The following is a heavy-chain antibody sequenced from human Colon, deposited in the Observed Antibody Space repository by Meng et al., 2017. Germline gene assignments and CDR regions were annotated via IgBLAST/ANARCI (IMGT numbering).Heavy chain of an antibody. D-gene: IGHD3-10*01. V-gene: IGHV4-39*01. CDR2: ISHRGGT. CDR1: DGPIDSNAYF. Sequence: EYGPGRLGPHDPQSLPSSASDGPIDSNAYFWHWVSQPPGKGREWIGAISHRGGTSYTPSLPRRVTMFVDTSKNQFSLMLTSVTATDTAVYYCERRRRGSCRDCWGQGTLVTVSS. CDR3: ERRRRGSCRDC. J-gene: IGHJ4*02.